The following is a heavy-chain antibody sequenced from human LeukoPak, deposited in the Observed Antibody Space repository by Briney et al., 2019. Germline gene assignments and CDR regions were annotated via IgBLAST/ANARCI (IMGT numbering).Heavy chain of an antibody. V-gene: IGHV1-18*03. Sequence: GASVKVSCKASGYTFTSYCFIWVRQAPGQGLEWMGWISAYNGDTDYAQKLQGRVTLTTDTSMSTAYMEMRSLRSDDMAVYYCARADLSGWYGGDYWGQGTLVTVSS. CDR1: GYTFTSYC. CDR2: ISAYNGDT. CDR3: ARADLSGWYGGDY. J-gene: IGHJ4*02. D-gene: IGHD6-19*01.